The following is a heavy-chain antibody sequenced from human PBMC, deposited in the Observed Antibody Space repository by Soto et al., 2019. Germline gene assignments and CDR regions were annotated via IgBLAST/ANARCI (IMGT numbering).Heavy chain of an antibody. D-gene: IGHD1-7*01. J-gene: IGHJ4*02. Sequence: PGGSLRLSCAASGFTFSNYGMHWVRQAPGKGLEWVAFISYDGTNKYFSDSVKGRFTISRDNSKNILYLQMDSLRAEDTAVYYCAKVSITYNWKYGYFFDYWGQGTLVTVSS. CDR3: AKVSITYNWKYGYFFDY. CDR2: ISYDGTNK. CDR1: GFTFSNYG. V-gene: IGHV3-30*18.